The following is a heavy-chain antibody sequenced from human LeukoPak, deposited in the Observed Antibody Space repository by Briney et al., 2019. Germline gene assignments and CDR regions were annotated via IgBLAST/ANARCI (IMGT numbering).Heavy chain of an antibody. CDR2: SNANSGGT. V-gene: IGHV1-2*02. J-gene: IGHJ5*02. D-gene: IGHD2-2*01. CDR1: GYVFTGYY. Sequence: ASVKVSCKASGYVFTGYYMHWVRQAPGQGLEWMGWSNANSGGTNYAQNVQGRFPMTRDTSISAAYMELCRLRSDDTAVYYCARLNRDTVVVLAAIRRGFDPWGQGTLVTVFS. CDR3: ARLNRDTVVVLAAIRRGFDP.